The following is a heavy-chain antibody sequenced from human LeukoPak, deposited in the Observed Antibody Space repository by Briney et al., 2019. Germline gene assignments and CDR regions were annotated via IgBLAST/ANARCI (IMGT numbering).Heavy chain of an antibody. D-gene: IGHD6-13*01. Sequence: PGGSLRLSCAASGFTFSSYAMHWVRQAPGKGLEWVAVISYDGSNKYYADSVKGRFTISRDNSKNTLYLQMNSLRAEDTAVYYCAFTAAAGNDWFDPWGQGTLVTVSS. CDR3: AFTAAAGNDWFDP. V-gene: IGHV3-30-3*01. CDR2: ISYDGSNK. CDR1: GFTFSSYA. J-gene: IGHJ5*02.